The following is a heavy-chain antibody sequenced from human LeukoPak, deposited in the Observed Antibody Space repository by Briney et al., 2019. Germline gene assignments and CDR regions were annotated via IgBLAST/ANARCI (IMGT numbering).Heavy chain of an antibody. D-gene: IGHD6-6*01. V-gene: IGHV4-39*01. Sequence: SETLSLTCTVSGGSISSSSYYWGWIRQPPGKGLEWIGSIYYSGSTYHNPSLKSRVTISVDTSKDQFSLKLSSVTAADTAVYYCASPKYHYYFDYWGQGTLVTVSS. CDR2: IYYSGST. J-gene: IGHJ4*02. CDR1: GGSISSSSYY. CDR3: ASPKYHYYFDY.